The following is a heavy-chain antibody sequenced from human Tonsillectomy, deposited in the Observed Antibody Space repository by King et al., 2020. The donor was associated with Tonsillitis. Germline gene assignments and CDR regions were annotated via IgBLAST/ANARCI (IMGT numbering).Heavy chain of an antibody. V-gene: IGHV4-34*01. J-gene: IGHJ4*02. CDR3: ARGVDGYHSIDY. D-gene: IGHD5-24*01. CDR1: GGSFSGYY. Sequence: VQLQQWGAGLLKPSETLSLTCAVYGGSFSGYYWNWIRQPPGKGLEWIGEINHSGSINYSPSLKSRVTISVDTSKNQISLKLSSVTAADTAVYYCARGVDGYHSIDYWGQGILVTVSS. CDR2: INHSGSI.